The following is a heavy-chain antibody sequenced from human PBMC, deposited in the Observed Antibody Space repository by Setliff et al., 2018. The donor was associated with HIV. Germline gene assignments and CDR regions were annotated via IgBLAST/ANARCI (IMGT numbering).Heavy chain of an antibody. J-gene: IGHJ6*03. CDR1: GFTFSKNS. CDR3: ARDWVSMDRGASMDV. V-gene: IGHV3-48*01. Sequence: GGSLRLSCAASGFTFSKNSMNWVRQAPGKGLEWISYISSSSSTLYYADSVKGRFTISRDNAKSSLYLQMNSLRAEDTAVYYCARDWVSMDRGASMDVWGKGTTVTVSS. D-gene: IGHD3-10*01. CDR2: ISSSSSTL.